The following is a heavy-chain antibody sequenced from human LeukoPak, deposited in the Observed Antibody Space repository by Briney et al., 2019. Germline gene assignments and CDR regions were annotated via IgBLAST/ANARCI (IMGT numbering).Heavy chain of an antibody. J-gene: IGHJ4*02. D-gene: IGHD1-26*01. CDR2: ISSNGGST. CDR1: GFTFSTYA. CDR3: AGSGGSYDY. V-gene: IGHV3-64*01. Sequence: GGSLRLSYAASGFTFSTYAMNWVRQAPGKGLEYVSAISSNGGSTYYAKSVKGRFTISRDNSKNTLYLQMGSLRAEDMAVYYCAGSGGSYDYWGQGTLVTVSS.